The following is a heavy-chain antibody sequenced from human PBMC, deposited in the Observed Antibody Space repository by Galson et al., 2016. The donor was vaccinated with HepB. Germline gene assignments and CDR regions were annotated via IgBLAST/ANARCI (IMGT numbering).Heavy chain of an antibody. D-gene: IGHD2-15*01. V-gene: IGHV3-48*02. J-gene: IGHJ4*02. CDR2: ISSRTRTT. CDR1: GFTFSLYG. Sequence: SLRLSCAASGFTFSLYGMQWVRQAPGKGLEWVSHISSRTRTTYYADSVKGRFTISRDNAKNSLYLQMNSLRDEDTAVYYCASQWVAVDYWGRGTLVIVSS. CDR3: ASQWVAVDY.